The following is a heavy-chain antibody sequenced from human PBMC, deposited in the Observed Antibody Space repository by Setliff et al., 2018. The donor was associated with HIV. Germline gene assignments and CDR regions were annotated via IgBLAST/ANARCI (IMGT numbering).Heavy chain of an antibody. D-gene: IGHD2-2*01. CDR3: VASSSWSCRLNY. V-gene: IGHV4-34*01. Sequence: SETLSLTCAVYGGSFSGYWSWIRQSPGKGLEWLGEINRSGNTHYDPSLKSRLTISIDTSKKQFSLKLTSVTAADAAIYYCVASSSWSCRLNYWGQGTLVTVSS. J-gene: IGHJ4*02. CDR2: INRSGNT. CDR1: GGSFSGY.